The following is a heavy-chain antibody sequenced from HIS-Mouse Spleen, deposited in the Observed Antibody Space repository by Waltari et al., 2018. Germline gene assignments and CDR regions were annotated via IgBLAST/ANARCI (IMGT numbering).Heavy chain of an antibody. CDR1: GGSISSSSYY. J-gene: IGHJ2*01. D-gene: IGHD6-13*01. CDR2: IYYSGST. V-gene: IGHV4-39*07. Sequence: QLQLQESGPGLVKPSETLSLTCTVSGGSISSSSYYWGWIRQPPGKGLEWIGSIYYSGSTYYNPSLKIRVTISVDTSKNHFSLKLSSVTAADTAVYYCAREIPYSSSWYDWYFDLWGRGTLVTVSS. CDR3: AREIPYSSSWYDWYFDL.